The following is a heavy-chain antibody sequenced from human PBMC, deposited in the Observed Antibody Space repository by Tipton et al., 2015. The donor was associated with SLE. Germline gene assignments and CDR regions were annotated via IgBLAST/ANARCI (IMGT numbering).Heavy chain of an antibody. CDR2: IYYSGST. J-gene: IGHJ3*02. Sequence: TLSLTCTVSGGSISSGSYYWGWIRQPPGEGLEWIGSIYYSGSTYYSPSLKSRVTISVDTSKNQFSLKLSSVTAADTAVYYCARGSGLEGAPDAFDIWDQGTMVTVSS. V-gene: IGHV4-39*07. CDR1: GGSISSGSYY. D-gene: IGHD1-26*01. CDR3: ARGSGLEGAPDAFDI.